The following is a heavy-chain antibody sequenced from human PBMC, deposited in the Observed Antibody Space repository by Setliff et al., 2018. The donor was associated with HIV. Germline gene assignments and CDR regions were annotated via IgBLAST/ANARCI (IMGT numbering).Heavy chain of an antibody. V-gene: IGHV4-39*07. CDR1: GGSISSSNYY. D-gene: IGHD3-10*01. CDR3: ARASKQDLLWFGFFDY. J-gene: IGHJ4*02. CDR2: MHYSGST. Sequence: SETLSLTCTASGGSISSSNYYWGWIRQPPGKGLEYIGSMHYSGSTYYNPSLKSRVTLSVDTSKNQFSLKLSSMTAADTALYYCARASKQDLLWFGFFDYWGQGTLVTVSS.